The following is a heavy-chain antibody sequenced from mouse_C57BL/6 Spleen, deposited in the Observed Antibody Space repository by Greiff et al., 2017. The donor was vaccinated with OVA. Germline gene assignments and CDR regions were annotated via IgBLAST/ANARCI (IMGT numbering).Heavy chain of an antibody. Sequence: EVQLVESGGGLVKPGGSLKLSCAASGFTFSDYGMHWVRQAPEKGLEWVAYISSGSSTIYYADTVKGRFTISRDNAKNTLFLQMTSLRSEDTAMDYCARSPRYWYFDVWGTGTTVTVSS. CDR1: GFTFSDYG. CDR3: ARSPRYWYFDV. V-gene: IGHV5-17*01. CDR2: ISSGSSTI. J-gene: IGHJ1*03.